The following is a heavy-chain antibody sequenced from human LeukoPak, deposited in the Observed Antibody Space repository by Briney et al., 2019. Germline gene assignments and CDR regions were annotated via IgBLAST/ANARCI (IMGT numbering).Heavy chain of an antibody. CDR2: ISPESSII. J-gene: IGHJ4*02. CDR1: GFTFSTYG. CDR3: ARELRSGFFDLFVY. D-gene: IGHD2-15*01. Sequence: GGSLRLSCSASGFTFSTYGMNWVRQVPGKGLEWLSYISPESSIIYYADSVKGRFTISRDDAKRSLYLQMNRLRADETALYYCARELRSGFFDLFVYWGRGTLVTVS. V-gene: IGHV3-48*01.